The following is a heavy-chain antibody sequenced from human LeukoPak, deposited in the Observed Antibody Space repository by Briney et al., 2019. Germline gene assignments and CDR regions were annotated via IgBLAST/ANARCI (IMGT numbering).Heavy chain of an antibody. Sequence: SETLSLTCTVSGDSISTSNSYWGWSRQPPGKGLEWIVRIYYSGNTYNNASLKSRVTISVDTSKNQFSLKLSSVTAADTALYYCARENGYRYDYWGQGTLVTVSS. CDR3: ARENGYRYDY. V-gene: IGHV4-39*07. D-gene: IGHD5-18*01. CDR2: IYYSGNT. J-gene: IGHJ4*02. CDR1: GDSISTSNSY.